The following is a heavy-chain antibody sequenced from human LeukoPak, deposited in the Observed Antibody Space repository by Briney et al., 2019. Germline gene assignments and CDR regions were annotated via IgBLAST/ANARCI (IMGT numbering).Heavy chain of an antibody. V-gene: IGHV3-7*01. CDR3: ARGEDTALVTGGYNWFDP. CDR2: IRGDGSDK. J-gene: IGHJ5*02. D-gene: IGHD5-18*01. Sequence: GGSLRLSCAASGFTISSYWMKWVRQAPGKGLEWVASIRGDGSDKYYVDSVRGRFTLSRDNAKNSLYLQMNSLRAEDTAVYYCARGEDTALVTGGYNWFDPWGQGTLVTVSS. CDR1: GFTISSYW.